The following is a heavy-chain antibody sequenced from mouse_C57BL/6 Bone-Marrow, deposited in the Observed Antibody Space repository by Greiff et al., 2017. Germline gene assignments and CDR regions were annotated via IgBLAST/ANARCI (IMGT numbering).Heavy chain of an antibody. D-gene: IGHD1-1*01. CDR3: ARTVVFDY. Sequence: EVKLQESGPGLVKPSQSLSLTCSVTGYSITSGYYWNWIRQFPGNKLEWMGYISYDGSNNYNPSLKNRISITRDTSKNQFFLKLNSVTTEDTATYYCARTVVFDYWGQGTTLTVSS. V-gene: IGHV3-6*01. J-gene: IGHJ2*01. CDR2: ISYDGSN. CDR1: GYSITSGYY.